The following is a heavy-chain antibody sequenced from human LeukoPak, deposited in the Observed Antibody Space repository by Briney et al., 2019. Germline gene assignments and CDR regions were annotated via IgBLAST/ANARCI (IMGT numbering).Heavy chain of an antibody. V-gene: IGHV3-23*01. CDR2: ISGSGGST. CDR1: GFTFSSYA. Sequence: GGSLRLSCAASGFTFSSYAMSWVRQAPGKGLEWVSAISGSGGSTYYADSVKGRFTISRDNSKNTLYLQMNSLRAEDTAAYYCAKDRPLYGSGTYDYGMDVWGQGTTVTVSS. CDR3: AKDRPLYGSGTYDYGMDV. J-gene: IGHJ6*02. D-gene: IGHD3-10*01.